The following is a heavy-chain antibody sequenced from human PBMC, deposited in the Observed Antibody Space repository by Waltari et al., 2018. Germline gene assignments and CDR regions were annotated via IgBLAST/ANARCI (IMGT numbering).Heavy chain of an antibody. CDR2: ISDSGSAI. V-gene: IGHV3-48*03. J-gene: IGHJ2*01. D-gene: IGHD2-8*02. CDR3: ARVAVTGCHYWYFDL. CDR1: GFTFSSSE. Sequence: EVQLVESGGGLVQPGGSLRLSCTDSGFTFSSSEMNWVRQAPGKGLEWISYISDSGSAIYYADSVKGRFTISRDNAKNSLYLQMNSLRDDDTGVYYCARVAVTGCHYWYFDLWGRGTLLTVSS.